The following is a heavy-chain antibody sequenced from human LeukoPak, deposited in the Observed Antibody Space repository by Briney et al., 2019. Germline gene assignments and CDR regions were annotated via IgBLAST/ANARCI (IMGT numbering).Heavy chain of an antibody. J-gene: IGHJ4*02. Sequence: GGSLRLSCAASGFTFSSYAMGWVRQAPGKGLEWVSDITASGGNTYYADSVKGRFTISRDNSKNTLYLQVNSLRAEDTAVYYCAKGNGYSYGRYYFDYWGQGTLVTVSS. CDR2: ITASGGNT. D-gene: IGHD5-18*01. CDR1: GFTFSSYA. CDR3: AKGNGYSYGRYYFDY. V-gene: IGHV3-23*01.